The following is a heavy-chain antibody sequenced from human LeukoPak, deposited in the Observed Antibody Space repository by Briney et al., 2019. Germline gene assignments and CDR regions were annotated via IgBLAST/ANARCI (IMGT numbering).Heavy chain of an antibody. CDR2: IRYDGSNE. V-gene: IGHV3-30*02. CDR3: VPDFDY. J-gene: IGHJ4*02. Sequence: GGSLRLSCAASGFTFSSYNMHWVRQAPGEGLDWVAFIRYDGSNECYADSVKGRFTISRDNSDNTLYLQMNSLTAEDTAVYYCVPDFDYWGQGTLVTVSS. CDR1: GFTFSSYN.